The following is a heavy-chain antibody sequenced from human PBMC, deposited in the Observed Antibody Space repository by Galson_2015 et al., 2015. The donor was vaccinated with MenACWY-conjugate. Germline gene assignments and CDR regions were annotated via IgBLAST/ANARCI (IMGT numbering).Heavy chain of an antibody. CDR3: ARDLSSSWYSAFDL. Sequence: SLRLSCAASGFTFSHHGMNWVRQAPGKGLEWLSYISASGGTIYYADSLKGRFTISRDNAKNSLYLQMDSLRPEDTAVYYCARDLSSSWYSAFDLWGQGTLVTVSS. V-gene: IGHV3-48*03. J-gene: IGHJ3*01. CDR1: GFTFSHHG. D-gene: IGHD6-13*01. CDR2: ISASGGTI.